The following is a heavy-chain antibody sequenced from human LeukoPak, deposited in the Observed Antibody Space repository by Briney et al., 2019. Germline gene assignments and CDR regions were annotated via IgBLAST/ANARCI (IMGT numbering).Heavy chain of an antibody. CDR1: GGSFSGYY. Sequence: SETLSLTCTVYGGSFSGYYWSWIRQPPGKGLEWIGEINHSGSTNYNPSLKSRVTISVDTSKNQFSLKLSSVTAADTAVYYCARGDPQNIVVVVAATSSSWFDPWGQGTLVTVSS. CDR2: INHSGST. D-gene: IGHD2-15*01. J-gene: IGHJ5*02. CDR3: ARGDPQNIVVVVAATSSSWFDP. V-gene: IGHV4-34*01.